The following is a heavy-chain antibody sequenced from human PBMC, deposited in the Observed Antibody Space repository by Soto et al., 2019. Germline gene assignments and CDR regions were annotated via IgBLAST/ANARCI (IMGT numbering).Heavy chain of an antibody. CDR2: IIPIFGTA. V-gene: IGHV1-69*13. Sequence: SVKVSCKASGGTFSSYAISWVRQAPGQGLEWMGGIIPIFGTANYAQKFQGRVTITADESTSTAYMELSSLRSEDTAVYYCARDIVVVPAAIRHYYYYGMDVWGQGTTVTVSS. CDR1: GGTFSSYA. J-gene: IGHJ6*02. D-gene: IGHD2-2*02. CDR3: ARDIVVVPAAIRHYYYYGMDV.